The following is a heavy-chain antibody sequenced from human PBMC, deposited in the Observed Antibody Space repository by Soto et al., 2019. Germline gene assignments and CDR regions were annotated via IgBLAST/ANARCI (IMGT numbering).Heavy chain of an antibody. J-gene: IGHJ4*02. V-gene: IGHV3-48*01. CDR2: ISGGSKTI. CDR1: GFTFKSYS. D-gene: IGHD3-10*01. CDR3: ARASQFGELLIHY. Sequence: EVRLVESGRGLAQPGGSLRLSCAASGFTFKSYSMNWVRQAPGKGLEWVSYISGGSKTINYADSVKGRFTVSRDNAKNSLYLQMNSLRVEDTAVYYCARASQFGELLIHYWGQGTMVTISS.